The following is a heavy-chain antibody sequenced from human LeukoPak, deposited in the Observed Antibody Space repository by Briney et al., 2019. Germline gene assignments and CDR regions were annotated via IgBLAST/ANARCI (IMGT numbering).Heavy chain of an antibody. D-gene: IGHD1-26*01. V-gene: IGHV4-59*01. CDR2: IYYSGST. CDR1: GGSFNGYY. Sequence: SETLSLTCAVYGGSFNGYYWTWIRQPPGKGLEWIGYIYYSGSTNYNPSLKSRVTISVDMSKNQFSLKVSSVTAADTAVYYCARDIPRFSASGSPPRTYYGMDVWGQGTTVTVSS. J-gene: IGHJ6*02. CDR3: ARDIPRFSASGSPPRTYYGMDV.